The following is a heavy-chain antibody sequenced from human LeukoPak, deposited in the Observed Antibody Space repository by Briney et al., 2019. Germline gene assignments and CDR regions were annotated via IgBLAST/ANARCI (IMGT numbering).Heavy chain of an antibody. Sequence: GGSLRLSCAASGFTFSSYSMNWVRQAPGKGLEWVSYISSSSSTIYHADSVKGRFTISRDNAKNSLYLQMNNLRAEDTAVYYCARDSSPDSWGQGTLVTVSS. CDR2: ISSSSSTI. CDR1: GFTFSSYS. J-gene: IGHJ4*02. CDR3: ARDSSPDS. V-gene: IGHV3-48*04. D-gene: IGHD6-13*01.